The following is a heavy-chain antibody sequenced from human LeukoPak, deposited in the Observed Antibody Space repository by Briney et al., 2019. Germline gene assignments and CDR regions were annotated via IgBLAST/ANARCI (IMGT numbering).Heavy chain of an antibody. CDR3: VKDWLSPSIN. J-gene: IGHJ4*02. D-gene: IGHD5-12*01. Sequence: GGSLRLSCAASGFTFSSYGMHWVRQAPGKGLEWVSAISGSGGSTYYADSVKGRFTISRDISKTTLYLQMNSLRAEDTAVYYCVKDWLSPSINWGQGTLVTVSS. V-gene: IGHV3-23*01. CDR2: ISGSGGST. CDR1: GFTFSSYG.